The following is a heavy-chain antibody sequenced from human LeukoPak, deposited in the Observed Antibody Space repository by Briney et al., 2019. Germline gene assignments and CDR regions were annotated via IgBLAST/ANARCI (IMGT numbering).Heavy chain of an antibody. V-gene: IGHV3-74*01. CDR3: AATPENWFDP. CDR1: GFTFSTYW. D-gene: IGHD1-14*01. CDR2: VRRDGSFT. Sequence: GGSLRLSCAASGFTFSTYWMHWVRQVPGKGLEWVSRVRRDGSFTNYADSVKGRFTISRDNARNTLYPQMNSLRAEDTAVYYCAATPENWFDPWGQGTLVTVSS. J-gene: IGHJ5*02.